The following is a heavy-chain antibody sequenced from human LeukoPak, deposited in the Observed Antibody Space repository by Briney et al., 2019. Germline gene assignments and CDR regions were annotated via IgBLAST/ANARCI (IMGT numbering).Heavy chain of an antibody. V-gene: IGHV3-21*01. CDR2: ISSSTSYI. CDR1: GFTFSSYS. CDR3: ARGPTILLVDY. Sequence: PGGSLRLSCAASGFTFSSYSMNWIRQAPGKGLEWVSSISSSTSYIYYADSVKGRFTISKDNAKNSLYLQMNSLRAEDTAVYYCARGPTILLVDYWGQGTLVTVSS. J-gene: IGHJ4*02. D-gene: IGHD3-10*01.